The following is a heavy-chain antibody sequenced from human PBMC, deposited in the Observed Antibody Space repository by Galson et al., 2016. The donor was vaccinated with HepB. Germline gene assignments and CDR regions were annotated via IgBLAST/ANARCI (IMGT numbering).Heavy chain of an antibody. CDR1: GGSVSGGSYF. CDR3: ARGDWNDDFDY. D-gene: IGHD1-1*01. V-gene: IGHV4-61*01. Sequence: SETLSLTCTVSGGSVSGGSYFWSWIRQPPGKRLEWIGYIYYTGNTNYNPSLKSRVTISVDTSKNQFSLKLTSVTAADTAVYYCARGDWNDDFDYWGQGTLVTVSS. CDR2: IYYTGNT. J-gene: IGHJ4*02.